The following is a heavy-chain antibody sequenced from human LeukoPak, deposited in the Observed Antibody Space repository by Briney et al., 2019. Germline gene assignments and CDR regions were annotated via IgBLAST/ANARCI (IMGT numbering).Heavy chain of an antibody. CDR2: INPNSGGT. Sequence: ASVKVSCKASGYTFTGSYMHWVRQAPGQGLEWMGWINPNSGGTNYAQKFQGRVTMTRDTSISTAYMELSRLRSDDTAVYYCARDGRGIYGSGTLGPWGQGPLVTVSS. CDR1: GYTFTGSY. J-gene: IGHJ5*02. D-gene: IGHD3-10*01. V-gene: IGHV1-2*02. CDR3: ARDGRGIYGSGTLGP.